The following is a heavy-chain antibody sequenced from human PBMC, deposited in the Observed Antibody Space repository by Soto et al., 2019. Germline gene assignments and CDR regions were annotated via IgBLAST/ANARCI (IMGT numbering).Heavy chain of an antibody. CDR1: GGTFNSHT. D-gene: IGHD2-2*01. J-gene: IGHJ6*02. CDR2: IMPMFGVT. CDR3: AGEGVTSSMALPWVGYHYYGLDV. Sequence: QVQLVQSGAEVKKPGSSVKVSCRAPGGTFNSHTISWVRPAPGQGLEWMGGIMPMFGVTDYARKFQGRLTKTANQSTTTAYMEVSGLRSEDTAVYYWAGEGVTSSMALPWVGYHYYGLDVWGQGTTVIVSS. V-gene: IGHV1-69*12.